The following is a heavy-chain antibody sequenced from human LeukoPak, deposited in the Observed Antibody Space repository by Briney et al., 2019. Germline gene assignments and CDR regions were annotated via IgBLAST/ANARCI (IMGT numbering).Heavy chain of an antibody. J-gene: IGHJ3*02. V-gene: IGHV4-4*09. CDR2: IYPSTST. CDR1: GGSISSYY. CDR3: ARQGVFYDAFDI. Sequence: SETLSPTCTVSGGSISSYYGSWIRQPPGKGLEWIGYIYPSTSTNYNPSLKCRVTISVDPSKNQFSLKLISVTAADTAVYYCARQGVFYDAFDIWGQGTMVTVSS. D-gene: IGHD6-13*01.